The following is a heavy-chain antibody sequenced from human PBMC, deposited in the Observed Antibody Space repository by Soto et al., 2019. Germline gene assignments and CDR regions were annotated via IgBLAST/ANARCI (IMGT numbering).Heavy chain of an antibody. CDR3: AKPIVSSIAAHNWFDP. V-gene: IGHV3-23*01. CDR1: GFTFSSYA. J-gene: IGHJ5*02. CDR2: ISGSGGST. Sequence: EVQLLESGGGLVQPGGSLRLSCAASGFTFSSYAMSWVRQAPGKGLEWVSAISGSGGSTYYADSVKGRFTISRDNSKNKLYLQMNSLRAEDTAVYYCAKPIVSSIAAHNWFDPWGQGTLVTVSS. D-gene: IGHD6-6*01.